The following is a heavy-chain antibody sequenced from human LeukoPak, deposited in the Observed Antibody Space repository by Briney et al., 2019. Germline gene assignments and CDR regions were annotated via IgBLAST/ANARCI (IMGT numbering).Heavy chain of an antibody. Sequence: EASVTVSSKASGYTLTTYDINWVRQAPGQGLGWMGWMNPNSGNTGYAQKFQGRVTMTRNTSISTAYMELSSLRSEDTAVYYCAIDFWSGTKADYWGQGTLVTVSS. CDR3: AIDFWSGTKADY. CDR1: GYTLTTYD. J-gene: IGHJ4*02. CDR2: MNPNSGNT. D-gene: IGHD3-3*01. V-gene: IGHV1-8*01.